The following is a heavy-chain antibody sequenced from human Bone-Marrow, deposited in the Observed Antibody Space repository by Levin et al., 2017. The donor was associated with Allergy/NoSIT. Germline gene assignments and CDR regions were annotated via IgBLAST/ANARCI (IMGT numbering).Heavy chain of an antibody. D-gene: IGHD3-10*01. V-gene: IGHV1-8*01. CDR2: MNPNSGNT. Sequence: GESLKISCKASGYTFTSYDINWARQATGQGLEWMGWMNPNSGNTGYAQKFQGRLTMTTNPSISTAYMELSSLRSEDTAVYYCARTMVRGVPGVDYWGQGTLVTVSS. CDR1: GYTFTSYD. CDR3: ARTMVRGVPGVDY. J-gene: IGHJ4*02.